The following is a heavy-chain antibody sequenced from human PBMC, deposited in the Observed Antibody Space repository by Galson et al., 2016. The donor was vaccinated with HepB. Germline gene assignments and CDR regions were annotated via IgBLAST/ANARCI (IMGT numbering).Heavy chain of an antibody. D-gene: IGHD3-9*01. CDR3: ARGAYYDILTRHYYYYNGMDV. V-gene: IGHV1-8*01. Sequence: SVKVSCKASGYNFTSNEINWVRQATGQGLEWMGWMNPNSGDTGSAQKFQGRVTMTRNTSISTAYMELSSLSSEDTAVYYCARGAYYDILTRHYYYYNGMDVWGQGTTVTVSS. CDR1: GYNFTSNE. J-gene: IGHJ6*02. CDR2: MNPNSGDT.